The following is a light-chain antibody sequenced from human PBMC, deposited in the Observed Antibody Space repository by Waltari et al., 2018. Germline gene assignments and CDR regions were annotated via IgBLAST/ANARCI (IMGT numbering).Light chain of an antibody. Sequence: DIQMTQSPSTLSASVGDRVTITCRASQSVRSWLACYQQKPAKAPKLLIYKASNLESGVQSRFSGSGSGTEFTLTISSLQPDDFATYYCQQYNSYSYSFGQGTKLEIK. CDR2: KAS. V-gene: IGKV1-5*03. J-gene: IGKJ2*03. CDR1: QSVRSW. CDR3: QQYNSYSYS.